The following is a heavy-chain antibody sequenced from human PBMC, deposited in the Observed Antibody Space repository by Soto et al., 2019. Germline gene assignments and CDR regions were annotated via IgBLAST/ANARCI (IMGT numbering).Heavy chain of an antibody. V-gene: IGHV2-5*02. D-gene: IGHD3-16*01. CDR1: GFSLSTNGVG. J-gene: IGHJ4*02. Sequence: QITLKESGPTLVKPTQTLTLTCTFSGFSLSTNGVGVGWIRQPPGKALEWLALLYWDDDKRYSPSLKSRLTITKDTSKNQVVLTVTNMDPVDTGTYYCAHNPRPDWGLVSFDYWGQGTLVTVSS. CDR3: AHNPRPDWGLVSFDY. CDR2: LYWDDDK.